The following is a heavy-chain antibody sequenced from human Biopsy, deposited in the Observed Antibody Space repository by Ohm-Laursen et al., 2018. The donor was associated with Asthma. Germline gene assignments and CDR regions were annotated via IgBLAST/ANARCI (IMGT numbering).Heavy chain of an antibody. V-gene: IGHV3-30*03. Sequence: SSLRLSCTASGFNFHNYGMNWVRRAPGKGLEWVAQILFDGRKINYPDPVKGRFTISRDNAKNSLYLQMNSLRAEDTAVYYCARDGPELPTELDYWGPGTLVTVSS. CDR1: GFNFHNYG. CDR2: ILFDGRKI. CDR3: ARDGPELPTELDY. D-gene: IGHD1-14*01. J-gene: IGHJ4*02.